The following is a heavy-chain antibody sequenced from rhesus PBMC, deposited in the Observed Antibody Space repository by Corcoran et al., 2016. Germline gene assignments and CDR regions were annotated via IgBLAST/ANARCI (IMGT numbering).Heavy chain of an antibody. CDR3: TRNTVTFFDY. V-gene: IGHV3-136*01. CDR1: GLTFSSYD. CDR2: IRYTGKTI. D-gene: IGHD4-23*01. J-gene: IGHJ4*01. Sequence: EVQLVESGGGLVQPGGSLRLSCAASGLTFSSYDMSWVRQAPGKGLEWVSYIRYTGKTIYYADSVKGRFTISRDNGKNALSLKMSSLRAEDTAVYYCTRNTVTFFDYWGQGVLVTVSS.